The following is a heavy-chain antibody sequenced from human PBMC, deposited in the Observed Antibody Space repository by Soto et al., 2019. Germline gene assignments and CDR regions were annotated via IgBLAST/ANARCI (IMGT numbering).Heavy chain of an antibody. Sequence: PSETLSLTCSVSGGSISSSTYYWGWIRQSPRRGLEWIGSYYYSGTTYYNPSLKSRVTVSVDTSKNQFSLRLNSVTAADTAVYYCAARSMIVLAPTHFFDYWGQGKLVTVSS. CDR1: GGSISSSTYY. J-gene: IGHJ4*02. D-gene: IGHD3-22*01. CDR3: AARSMIVLAPTHFFDY. CDR2: YYYSGTT. V-gene: IGHV4-39*01.